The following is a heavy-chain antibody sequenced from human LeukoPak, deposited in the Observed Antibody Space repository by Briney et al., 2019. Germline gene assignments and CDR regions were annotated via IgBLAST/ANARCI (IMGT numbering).Heavy chain of an antibody. D-gene: IGHD6-13*01. J-gene: IGHJ6*03. V-gene: IGHV1-69*05. Sequence: SVKVSCKASGGTFSSYAISWVRQAPGQGLEWMGGIIPIFGTANYAQKFQGRVTIITDESTSTAYMELSSLRSEDTAVYYCASRIAAAGTYYYYMDVWGKGTTVTVSS. CDR2: IIPIFGTA. CDR3: ASRIAAAGTYYYYMDV. CDR1: GGTFSSYA.